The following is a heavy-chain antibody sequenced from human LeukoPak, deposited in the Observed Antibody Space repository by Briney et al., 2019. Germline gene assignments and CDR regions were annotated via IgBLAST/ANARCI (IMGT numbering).Heavy chain of an antibody. Sequence: PGGSLRLSCAASGFTFSSYAMSWVRQAPGKGLEWVSAISDSGDSTYYADSVKGRFTISRDNSKNTLYLQMNSLRAEDTAVYYCAKKLSQGWGFYFDYWGQGALVTVSS. J-gene: IGHJ4*02. CDR3: AKKLSQGWGFYFDY. CDR2: ISDSGDST. V-gene: IGHV3-23*01. CDR1: GFTFSSYA. D-gene: IGHD3-16*01.